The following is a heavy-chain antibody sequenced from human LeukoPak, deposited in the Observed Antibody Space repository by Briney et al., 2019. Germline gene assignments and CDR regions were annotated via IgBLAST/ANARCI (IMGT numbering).Heavy chain of an antibody. J-gene: IGHJ4*02. CDR2: ISSTSNYI. V-gene: IGHV3-21*01. CDR3: ARDQSRGDF. Sequence: GGSLRLSCAASGFTFSSYSMSWVRQAPGTGLEWVSSISSTSNYIFYADSVKGRFTISRDNAKNSLYLQMNSLRAEDTAVYYCARDQSRGDFWGQGTVVTVSS. D-gene: IGHD3-16*01. CDR1: GFTFSSYS.